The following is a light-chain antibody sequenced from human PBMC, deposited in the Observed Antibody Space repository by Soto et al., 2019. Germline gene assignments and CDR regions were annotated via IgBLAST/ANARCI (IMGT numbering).Light chain of an antibody. CDR3: YSYSTSCTVV. CDR2: DVS. V-gene: IGLV2-14*01. Sequence: QSVLTQPASVSGSPGQSITISCTGTSSDLGAYNYVSWYQQHPGKAPKLMIYDVSNRPSGVSNRFSGSKSGNTASLTISGLQAEDEADYYCYSYSTSCTVVFGGGTKLTVL. J-gene: IGLJ2*01. CDR1: SSDLGAYNY.